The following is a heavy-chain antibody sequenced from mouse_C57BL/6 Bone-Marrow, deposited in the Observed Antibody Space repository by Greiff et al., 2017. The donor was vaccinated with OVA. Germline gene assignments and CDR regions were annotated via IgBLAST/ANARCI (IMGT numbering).Heavy chain of an antibody. CDR2: ISYDGSN. J-gene: IGHJ4*01. D-gene: IGHD2-4*01. CDR3: ARAKGDYDVTSIGYYYAMDY. Sequence: VQLQQSGPGLVKPSQSLSLTCSVTGYSITSGYYWNWIRQFPGNKLEWMGYISYDGSNNYNPSLKNRISITRDTSKNQFFLKLNSVTTEDTATYYCARAKGDYDVTSIGYYYAMDYWGQGTSVTVSS. CDR1: GYSITSGYY. V-gene: IGHV3-6*01.